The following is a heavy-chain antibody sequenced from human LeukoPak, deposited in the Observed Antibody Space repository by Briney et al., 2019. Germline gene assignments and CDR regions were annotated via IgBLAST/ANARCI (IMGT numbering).Heavy chain of an antibody. CDR3: ARVSSSGYGYYYYYMDV. J-gene: IGHJ6*03. CDR2: IYPGDSDT. Sequence: GGSLKISCKGSGYSFTSYWIGWVRQMPGKGLEWMGIIYPGDSDTRYSPSFQGQVTISADKSISTAYLQWSSLKASDTAMYYCARVSSSGYGYYYYYMDVWGKGTTVTVSS. V-gene: IGHV5-51*01. D-gene: IGHD6-25*01. CDR1: GYSFTSYW.